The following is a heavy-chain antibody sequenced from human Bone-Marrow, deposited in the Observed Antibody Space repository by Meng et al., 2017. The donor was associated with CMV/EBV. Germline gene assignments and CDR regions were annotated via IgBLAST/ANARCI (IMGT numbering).Heavy chain of an antibody. Sequence: ASVKVSCKASGYTFTGYYIHWVRQAPGQGLEWMGWINPNIGGTNYAQKFQGRVTMTRDTSISTAYMELSSLRSEDTAVYYCARSPVEMATITKYYHYGMDVWGQGTTVTVSS. J-gene: IGHJ6*02. CDR2: INPNIGGT. CDR3: ARSPVEMATITKYYHYGMDV. D-gene: IGHD5-24*01. V-gene: IGHV1-2*02. CDR1: GYTFTGYY.